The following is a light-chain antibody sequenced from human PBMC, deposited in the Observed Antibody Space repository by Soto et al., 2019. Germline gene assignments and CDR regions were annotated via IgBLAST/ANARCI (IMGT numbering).Light chain of an antibody. J-gene: IGLJ2*01. CDR2: EVS. CDR3: SSYAGSNTVV. Sequence: QSALTQPPSASGSPGQSVTISCTGTSSDVGGYKYVSWYQQHPDKAPKLMIYEVSKRPSGVPDRFSGSKSGNTASLTVSGLQAEDEADYYCSSYAGSNTVVFGGGTKLTVL. V-gene: IGLV2-8*01. CDR1: SSDVGGYKY.